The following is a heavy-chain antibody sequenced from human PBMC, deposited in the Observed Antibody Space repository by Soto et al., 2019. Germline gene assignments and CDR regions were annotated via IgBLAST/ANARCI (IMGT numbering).Heavy chain of an antibody. CDR1: GGPFSSYA. CDR3: AAPTRRYSSGWYGFGSSNYYYYYGMDV. Sequence: VASVKVCSKASGGPFSSYAISLVRQAPGQGLPWMGGMITIFGTANYAQKSHGRVTITAYESTSTAYMELSSLRSEDTAVYYCAAPTRRYSSGWYGFGSSNYYYYYGMDVWGQGTTVTVSS. V-gene: IGHV1-69*13. D-gene: IGHD6-19*01. J-gene: IGHJ6*01. CDR2: MITIFGTA.